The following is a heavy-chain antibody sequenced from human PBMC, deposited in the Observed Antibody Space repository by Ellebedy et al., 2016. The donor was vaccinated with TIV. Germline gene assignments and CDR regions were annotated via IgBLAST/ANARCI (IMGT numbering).Heavy chain of an antibody. CDR1: GFTFSSYA. Sequence: GESLKISXAASGFTFSSYAMSWVRQAPGKGLEWVSYISSSSSTIYYADSVKGRFTISRDNAKNSLYLQMNSLRAEDTAVYYCATEGPDYWGQGTLVTVSS. CDR3: ATEGPDY. J-gene: IGHJ4*02. CDR2: ISSSSSTI. V-gene: IGHV3-48*01.